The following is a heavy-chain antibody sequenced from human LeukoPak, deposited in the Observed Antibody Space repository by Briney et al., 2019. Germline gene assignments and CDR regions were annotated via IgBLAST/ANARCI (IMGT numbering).Heavy chain of an antibody. CDR2: ISYDGSNK. V-gene: IGHV3-30-3*01. D-gene: IGHD6-19*01. Sequence: GRSLRLSCAASGFTFSSYAMHWVRQAPGKGLEWVAVISYDGSNKYYADSVKGRFTISRDNSKNTLYLQMNSLRVEDTAVYYCARDHYSSGPYYFDYWGQGTLVTVSS. CDR1: GFTFSSYA. J-gene: IGHJ4*02. CDR3: ARDHYSSGPYYFDY.